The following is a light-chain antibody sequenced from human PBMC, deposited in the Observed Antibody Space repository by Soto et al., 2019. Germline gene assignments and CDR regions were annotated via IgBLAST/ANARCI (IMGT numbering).Light chain of an antibody. J-gene: IGLJ1*01. V-gene: IGLV2-18*02. CDR2: EVI. CDR3: SSYMSTSRYV. CDR1: SSDVGKYDR. Sequence: SVLPQPPSVSGSPGESVTIPCTGTSSDVGKYDRVSWYQQPPGTAPKLIIYEVINRPSGVPARFSGSKSGNTASLTISGLQAEDEADYYCSSYMSTSRYVFGAGTKVTVL.